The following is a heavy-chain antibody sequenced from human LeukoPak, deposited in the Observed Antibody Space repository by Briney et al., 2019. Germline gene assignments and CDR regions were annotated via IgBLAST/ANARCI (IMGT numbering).Heavy chain of an antibody. V-gene: IGHV4-61*08. CDR1: AGSISTGGYY. CDR2: ISYSGGT. CDR3: AYSYYYGSGSYYPPDY. D-gene: IGHD3-10*01. J-gene: IGHJ4*02. Sequence: SETLSLTCTVSAGSISTGGYYWSWIRQPPGKGLEWIGYISYSGGTYYNPSLKSRVTISVDTSKNQFSLKLSSVTAADTAVYYCAYSYYYGSGSYYPPDYWGQGTLVTVSS.